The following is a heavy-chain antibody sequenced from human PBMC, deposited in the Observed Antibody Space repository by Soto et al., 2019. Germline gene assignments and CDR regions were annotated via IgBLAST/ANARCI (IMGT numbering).Heavy chain of an antibody. J-gene: IGHJ5*02. CDR2: INHSGST. CDR3: ARVAYYYGSGRRRGGWFDP. Sequence: SETLSLTCAVYGGSFSGYYWSWIRQPPGKGLEWIGEINHSGSTNYNPSLKSRVTISVDTSKNQFSLKLSSVTAADTAVYYCARVAYYYGSGRRRGGWFDPWGQGTLVTVSS. D-gene: IGHD3-10*01. V-gene: IGHV4-34*01. CDR1: GGSFSGYY.